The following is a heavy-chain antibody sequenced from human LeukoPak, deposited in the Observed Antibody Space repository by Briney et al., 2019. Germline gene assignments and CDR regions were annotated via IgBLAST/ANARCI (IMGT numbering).Heavy chain of an antibody. CDR2: ILYDGRNK. CDR1: GFTFSSYA. J-gene: IGHJ6*03. D-gene: IGHD4-17*01. Sequence: GGSLRLSCAASGFTFSSYAMHWVRQAPGKGLEWVAVILYDGRNKYYADSVKGRFTISRDNSKITLFLQMNSLRAEDTAVYYCARPVLTTSGYMDVWGKGTTVTVSS. V-gene: IGHV3-30*04. CDR3: ARPVLTTSGYMDV.